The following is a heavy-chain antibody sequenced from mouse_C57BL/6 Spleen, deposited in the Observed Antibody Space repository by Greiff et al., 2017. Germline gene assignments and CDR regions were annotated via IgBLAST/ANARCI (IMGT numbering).Heavy chain of an antibody. J-gene: IGHJ4*01. CDR1: GYTFTSYW. Sequence: QVQLKQPGAELVRPGSSVKLSCKASGYTFTSYWMDWVKQRPGQGLEWIGNIYPSDSETHDNQKFKDKATLTVDKSSSTAYMQLSSLTSEDAAVYYCARATTDYAMDYWCQGTSVTVSS. V-gene: IGHV1-61*01. CDR2: IYPSDSET. CDR3: ARATTDYAMDY. D-gene: IGHD1-1*01.